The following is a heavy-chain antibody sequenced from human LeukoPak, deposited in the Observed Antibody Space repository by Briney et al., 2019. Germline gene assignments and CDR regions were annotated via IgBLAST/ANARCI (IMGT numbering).Heavy chain of an antibody. CDR1: GGSITSHH. Sequence: SETLSLTCTVSGGSITSHHWSWIRQPPGKGLEWIGNVYYSGTTIYNPSLRSRVTISVDTAKNQFSLRLSSVTAADAAVYYCASDSSGYHWFDYWGQGTLVTVSS. CDR2: VYYSGTT. CDR3: ASDSSGYHWFDY. D-gene: IGHD3-22*01. V-gene: IGHV4-59*11. J-gene: IGHJ4*02.